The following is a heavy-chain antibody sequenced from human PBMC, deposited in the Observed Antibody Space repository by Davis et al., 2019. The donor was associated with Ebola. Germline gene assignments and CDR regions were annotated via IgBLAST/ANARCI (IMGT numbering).Heavy chain of an antibody. CDR2: IYYSGST. Sequence: PSETLSLTCTVSGGSISSYYWSWIRQPPGKGLEWIGYIYYSGSTNYNPSLKSRVTISVDTSKNQFSLKLSSVTAADTAVYYCARTTLYNWNCCAFDIWGQGTMVTVSS. J-gene: IGHJ3*02. V-gene: IGHV4-59*01. CDR1: GGSISSYY. CDR3: ARTTLYNWNCCAFDI. D-gene: IGHD1-1*01.